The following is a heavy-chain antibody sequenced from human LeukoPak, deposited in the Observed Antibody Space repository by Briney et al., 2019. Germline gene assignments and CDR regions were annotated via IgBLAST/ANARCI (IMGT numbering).Heavy chain of an antibody. CDR2: INSDGGST. Sequence: PGGSLRLSCAASGFTFSSYWMHWVRHAPGKGLVWVSRINSDGGSTIYADSVKGRFTISRDNAKNTLYLQMNSLRAEDTAVYYCARLVARYDSSGYYYLYYFDYWGQGTLVTVSS. CDR3: ARLVARYDSSGYYYLYYFDY. CDR1: GFTFSSYW. D-gene: IGHD3-22*01. V-gene: IGHV3-74*01. J-gene: IGHJ4*02.